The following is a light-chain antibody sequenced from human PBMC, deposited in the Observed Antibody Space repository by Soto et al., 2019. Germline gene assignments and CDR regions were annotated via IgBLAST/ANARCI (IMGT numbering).Light chain of an antibody. J-gene: IGLJ2*01. CDR2: EGS. CDR1: SSDVGSYNL. Sequence: QSVLTQPASVSGSPGQSITISCTGTSSDVGSYNLVSWYQQHPGKAPKLMIYEGSKRPSGVSNRFSGSKSGNTASLTISGLQAEDEEDYYCCSYAGSSTSVVFGGGTKLTVL. CDR3: CSYAGSSTSVV. V-gene: IGLV2-23*01.